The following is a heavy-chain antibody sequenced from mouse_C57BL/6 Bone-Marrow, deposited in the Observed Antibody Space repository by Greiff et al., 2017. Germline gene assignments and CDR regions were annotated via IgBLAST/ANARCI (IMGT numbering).Heavy chain of an antibody. Sequence: VKLMESGAELVKPGASVKLSCKASGYTFTEYTIHWVKQRSGQGLEWIGWFYPGSGSIKYNEKFKDKATLTADKSSSTVYMELSRLTSEDSAVYFWARHEERHYYGSSHWYFDVWGTGTTVTVSS. CDR3: ARHEERHYYGSSHWYFDV. D-gene: IGHD1-1*01. V-gene: IGHV1-62-2*01. J-gene: IGHJ1*03. CDR1: GYTFTEYT. CDR2: FYPGSGSI.